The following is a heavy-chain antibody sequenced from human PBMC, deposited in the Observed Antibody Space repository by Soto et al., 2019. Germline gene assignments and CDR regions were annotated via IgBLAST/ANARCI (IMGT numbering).Heavy chain of an antibody. J-gene: IGHJ4*02. D-gene: IGHD3-22*01. CDR3: ARENYYDSSGYPTPDY. CDR2: IYYSGST. V-gene: IGHV4-31*03. CDR1: GGSISSGGYY. Sequence: SETLSLTCTVSGGSISSGGYYWSWIRQHPGKGLEWIGYIYYSGSTYYNPSLKSRVTISVDTSKNQFSLKLSSVTAADTAVYYCARENYYDSSGYPTPDYWGQGTLVTVSS.